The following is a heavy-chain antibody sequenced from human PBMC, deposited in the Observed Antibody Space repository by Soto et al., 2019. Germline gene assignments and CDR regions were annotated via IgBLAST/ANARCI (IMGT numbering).Heavy chain of an antibody. Sequence: QVQLQESGPGLVKPSETLSLTCTVSGGSISSYYWSWIRQPPGKGPEWIGYIYYSGSTNYNPSLTSRVTISVDTSKTQFSLKLSSVTAADTAVYYCARHSAPYADFDYWGQGTLVTVSS. J-gene: IGHJ4*02. CDR2: IYYSGST. CDR3: ARHSAPYADFDY. V-gene: IGHV4-59*08. D-gene: IGHD3-16*01. CDR1: GGSISSYY.